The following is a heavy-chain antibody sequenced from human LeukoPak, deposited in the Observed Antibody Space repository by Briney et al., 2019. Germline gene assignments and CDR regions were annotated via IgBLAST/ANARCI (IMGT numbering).Heavy chain of an antibody. CDR2: INWNGGST. V-gene: IGHV3-20*04. CDR3: ARGSQSYYFDY. Sequence: GGSLRLSCAASGFTFDDYGMSSVRQAPGKGLEWVSGINWNGGSTAYADSVKGRFTISRDNAKNSLYLEMNSLRAEDTALYYCARGSQSYYFDYWGQGTLVTVSS. CDR1: GFTFDDYG. J-gene: IGHJ4*02.